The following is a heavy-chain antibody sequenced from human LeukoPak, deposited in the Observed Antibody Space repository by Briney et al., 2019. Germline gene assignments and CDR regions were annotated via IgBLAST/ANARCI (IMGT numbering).Heavy chain of an antibody. CDR3: ARGGPRGDTAMVLTY. Sequence: ASVKVSCKASGYTFTSYYMHWVRQAPGQGLEWMGIINPSGGSTSYAQKFQGRVTMTRDTSTSTVYMELSRLRSEDTAVYYCARGGPRGDTAMVLTYWGQGTLVTVSS. D-gene: IGHD5-18*01. V-gene: IGHV1-46*01. CDR1: GYTFTSYY. J-gene: IGHJ4*02. CDR2: INPSGGST.